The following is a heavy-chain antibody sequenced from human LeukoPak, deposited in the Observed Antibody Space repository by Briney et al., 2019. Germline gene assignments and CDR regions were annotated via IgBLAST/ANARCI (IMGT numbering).Heavy chain of an antibody. J-gene: IGHJ4*02. D-gene: IGHD1-26*01. Sequence: PSETLSLTCAVSGGSISSYYWSWIRQPAGKGLEWIGRIYTSGSTNYNPSLKSRVTMSVDTSKNQFSLKLSSVTAADTAVYYCARVSLCPAYSGTYCYYFDYWGQGTLVTVSS. CDR1: GGSISSYY. V-gene: IGHV4-4*07. CDR2: IYTSGST. CDR3: ARVSLCPAYSGTYCYYFDY.